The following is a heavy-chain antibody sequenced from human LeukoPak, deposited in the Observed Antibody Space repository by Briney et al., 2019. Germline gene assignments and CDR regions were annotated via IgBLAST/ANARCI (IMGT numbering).Heavy chain of an antibody. CDR3: VRRGQRLNPGLYYFDY. CDR1: GGSISSGGYY. CDR2: IYFSENT. V-gene: IGHV4-31*03. D-gene: IGHD6-25*01. J-gene: IGHJ4*02. Sequence: SETLSLTCTVSGGSISSGGYYWSWIRQHPGKGLEWIGYIYFSENTYYNPSLKSRVTISVDTSENQFSLRLSSVTATDTAVYYCVRRGQRLNPGLYYFDYWGQGTLVTVSS.